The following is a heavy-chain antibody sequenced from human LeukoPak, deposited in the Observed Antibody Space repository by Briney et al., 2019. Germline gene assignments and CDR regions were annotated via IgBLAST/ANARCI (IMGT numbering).Heavy chain of an antibody. CDR2: ISYDGSNK. CDR3: AKGRYGDYGDAFDI. CDR1: GFTFSSYA. Sequence: PGGSLRLSCAASGFTFSSYAMHWVRQAPGKGLEWVAVISYDGSNKYYADSVKGRFTISRDNSKNTLYLQMNSLRAEDTAVYYCAKGRYGDYGDAFDIWGQGTMVTVSP. V-gene: IGHV3-30-3*01. D-gene: IGHD4-17*01. J-gene: IGHJ3*02.